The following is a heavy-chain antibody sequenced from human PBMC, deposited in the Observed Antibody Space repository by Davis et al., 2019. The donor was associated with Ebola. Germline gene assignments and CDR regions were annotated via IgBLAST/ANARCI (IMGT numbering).Heavy chain of an antibody. Sequence: GESPKISCAASGFTFSNAWMSWVRQAPGKGLEWVGRIKSKTDGGTTDYAEPVKGRFTISRDDSKNTLYLQMNSLKTEDTAVYYCAGGDSGWDASDIWGRGTMVTVSS. J-gene: IGHJ3*02. V-gene: IGHV3-15*01. D-gene: IGHD6-19*01. CDR2: IKSKTDGGTT. CDR3: AGGDSGWDASDI. CDR1: GFTFSNAW.